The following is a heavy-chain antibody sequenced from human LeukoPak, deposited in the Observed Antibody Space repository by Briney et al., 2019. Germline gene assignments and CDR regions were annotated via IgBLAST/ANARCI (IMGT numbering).Heavy chain of an antibody. V-gene: IGHV3-11*01. CDR2: ISSSGSTI. Sequence: GGSLRLSCAASGFTFSDYYMSWIRQAPGKGLEWLSYISSSGSTIYYADSVKGRFTISRDNAKNSLYLQMNSLRAEDTAVYYCARANYGGNPRYFQHWGQGTLVTVSS. CDR1: GFTFSDYY. CDR3: ARANYGGNPRYFQH. J-gene: IGHJ1*01. D-gene: IGHD4-23*01.